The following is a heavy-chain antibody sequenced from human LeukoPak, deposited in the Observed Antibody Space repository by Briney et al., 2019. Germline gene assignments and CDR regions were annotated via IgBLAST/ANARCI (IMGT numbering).Heavy chain of an antibody. CDR2: ISYDGSNK. D-gene: IGHD3-22*01. Sequence: GGSLRLSCAASGFTFSSYGMHWVRQAPGKGLEWVAVISYDGSNKYYADSVKGRFTISRDNSKNTLYLQMNSLRAEDTAVYYCAKTPGVNRKIVVVINPYFDYWGQGTLVTVSS. CDR3: AKTPGVNRKIVVVINPYFDY. CDR1: GFTFSSYG. V-gene: IGHV3-30*18. J-gene: IGHJ4*02.